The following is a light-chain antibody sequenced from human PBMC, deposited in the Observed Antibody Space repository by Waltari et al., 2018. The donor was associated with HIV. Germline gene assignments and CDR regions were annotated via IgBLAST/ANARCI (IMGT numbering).Light chain of an antibody. Sequence: QTLVTQESSLTVSPGGTVTLTCSSTSGAVTSVFHPNWIQQKPGQTPRALNYSTAYKHSWTPARFSGSLLGGKAALTLSTVQPEDEAAYYCLLYFGGAWVFGGGTKLTVL. CDR3: LLYFGGAWV. J-gene: IGLJ3*02. V-gene: IGLV7-43*01. CDR1: SGAVTSVFH. CDR2: STA.